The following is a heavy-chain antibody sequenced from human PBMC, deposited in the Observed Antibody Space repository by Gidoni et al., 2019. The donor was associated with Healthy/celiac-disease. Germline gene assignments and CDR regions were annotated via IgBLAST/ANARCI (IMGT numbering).Heavy chain of an antibody. J-gene: IGHJ4*02. Sequence: AASGFTVSSNYMSWVRQAPGKGLEWVSVIYSGGSTYYADSVKGRFTISRDNSKNTLYLQMNSLRAEDTAVYYCARARDSSGYNEEDYFDYWGQGTLVTVSS. D-gene: IGHD3-22*01. CDR1: GFTVSSNY. V-gene: IGHV3-66*02. CDR3: ARARDSSGYNEEDYFDY. CDR2: IYSGGST.